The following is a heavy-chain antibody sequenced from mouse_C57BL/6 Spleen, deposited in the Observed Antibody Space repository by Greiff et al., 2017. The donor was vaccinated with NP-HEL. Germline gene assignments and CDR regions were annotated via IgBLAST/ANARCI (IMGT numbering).Heavy chain of an antibody. CDR3: ARRDYGYWYFGV. CDR2: INPNNGGT. D-gene: IGHD1-1*01. CDR1: GYTFTDYN. J-gene: IGHJ1*03. V-gene: IGHV1-18*01. Sequence: VQLPPSLPELVKPGASVKIPCKASGYTFTDYNMDWVKQSHGKSLEWIGDINPNNGGTIYHQKFKGKATLTVDQSSSTAYMELRSLTSEDTGVYYCARRDYGYWYFGVWGTGTTVTVSS.